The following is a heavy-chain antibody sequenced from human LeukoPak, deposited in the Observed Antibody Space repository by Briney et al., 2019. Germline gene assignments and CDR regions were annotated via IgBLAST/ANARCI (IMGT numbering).Heavy chain of an antibody. V-gene: IGHV3-30*18. CDR3: AKDPQDFYGSSGYRPERY. Sequence: GGSLRLSCAAAGFNLGRYGMQWVRPAPGKGLEWVTLISYDGTDKYYAASVKGRLTLARDNSMNTLYLQMNSLRPDDTVVDYCAKDPQDFYGSSGYRPERYWGQGTLVTVSS. CDR1: GFNLGRYG. D-gene: IGHD3-22*01. CDR2: ISYDGTDK. J-gene: IGHJ4*02.